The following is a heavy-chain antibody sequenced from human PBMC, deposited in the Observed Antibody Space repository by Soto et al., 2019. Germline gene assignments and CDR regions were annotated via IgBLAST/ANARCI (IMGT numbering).Heavy chain of an antibody. D-gene: IGHD1-26*01. Sequence: QVQLVESGGGVVQPGRSLRLSCAASGFTFISYGMHGVRQAPGKGLEWVAVISYDGSNKYYADSVKGRFTISRDNSKNTLYLQMNSLRAEDTAVYYCAKPVGALAVPYYFDYWGQGTLVTVSS. CDR1: GFTFISYG. V-gene: IGHV3-30*18. CDR3: AKPVGALAVPYYFDY. J-gene: IGHJ4*02. CDR2: ISYDGSNK.